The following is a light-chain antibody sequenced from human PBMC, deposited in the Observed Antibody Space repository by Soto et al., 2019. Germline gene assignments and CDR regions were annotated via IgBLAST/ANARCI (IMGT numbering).Light chain of an antibody. CDR3: SSYTRNSTYV. V-gene: IGLV2-14*01. CDR2: EVS. Sequence: QSALTQPASVSGSPGQSITISCTGTSSDIGGYNSVSWYQHHPGKAPKLIIYEVSNRPSGVSYRFSGSKSGNRASLTISGLQAEDGADYYCSSYTRNSTYVFGTGTKVTVL. CDR1: SSDIGGYNS. J-gene: IGLJ1*01.